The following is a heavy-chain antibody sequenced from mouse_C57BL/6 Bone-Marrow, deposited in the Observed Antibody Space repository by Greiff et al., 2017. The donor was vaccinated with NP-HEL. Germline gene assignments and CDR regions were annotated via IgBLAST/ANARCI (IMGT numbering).Heavy chain of an antibody. CDR2: ISDGGSYT. CDR1: GFTFSSYA. CDR3: ARDQAYYSNYVGFAY. Sequence: EVQRVESGGGLVKPGGSLKLSCAASGFTFSSYAMSWVRQTPEKRLEWVATISDGGSYTYYPDNVKGRFTISRDNAKNNLYLQMSHLKSEDTAMYYCARDQAYYSNYVGFAYWGQGTLVTVSA. D-gene: IGHD2-5*01. V-gene: IGHV5-4*01. J-gene: IGHJ3*01.